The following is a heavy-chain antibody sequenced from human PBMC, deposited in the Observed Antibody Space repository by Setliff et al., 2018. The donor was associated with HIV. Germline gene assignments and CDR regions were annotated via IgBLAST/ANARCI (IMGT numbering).Heavy chain of an antibody. V-gene: IGHV2-70*04. J-gene: IGHJ4*02. Sequence: SGPTLVNPPQTLTLTCTFSGFSVTTGGVGVSWIRQPPGKALEFLARIDWDDDKFYSTSLKTRLTISKDTSTNQVVLTMTNVDPVDTATYYCARIGFDALLDYWGQGTLVTVSS. D-gene: IGHD2-2*01. CDR3: ARIGFDALLDY. CDR2: IDWDDDK. CDR1: GFSVTTGGVG.